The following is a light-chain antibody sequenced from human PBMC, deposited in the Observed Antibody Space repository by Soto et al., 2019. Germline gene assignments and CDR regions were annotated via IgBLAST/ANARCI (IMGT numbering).Light chain of an antibody. CDR3: QHYNSWPLA. J-gene: IGKJ3*01. V-gene: IGKV3-15*01. Sequence: EVMMTQSPGTLSVSPGEGATLSCRASQSVRSHLAWYQQKPGQSPRLLIYHATTRATGIPARFSASGSETEFTLFISSLQSEDFGVYYWQHYNSWPLAFGPGTTVEI. CDR1: QSVRSH. CDR2: HAT.